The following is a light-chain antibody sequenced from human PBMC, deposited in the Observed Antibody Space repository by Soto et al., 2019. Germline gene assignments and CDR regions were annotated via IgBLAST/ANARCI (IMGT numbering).Light chain of an antibody. CDR3: QQRSNWPWT. V-gene: IGKV3-11*01. Sequence: EIVLTQSPATLSLSPGERATLSCRASQSVSSFLAWYQQKPGQAPRLLISDASNRATGIPGRFSGSGSGTDFSLTISSLEPEDFAVYYCQQRSNWPWTFGQGNKVEIK. CDR1: QSVSSF. J-gene: IGKJ1*01. CDR2: DAS.